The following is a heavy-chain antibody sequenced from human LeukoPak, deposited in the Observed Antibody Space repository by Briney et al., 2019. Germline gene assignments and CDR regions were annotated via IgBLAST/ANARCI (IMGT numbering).Heavy chain of an antibody. Sequence: SQTLSLTCAISGDSLSNHNVAWNWIRQSPSRGLEWLGRTYYRSKWNNDYVVSVKSRITINSDTSKTLFSLQLNSVPPEDTAVYYCARGCYSSFDYWDQGTLVTVSS. D-gene: IGHD5-18*01. CDR2: TYYRSKWNN. CDR3: ARGCYSSFDY. V-gene: IGHV6-1*01. J-gene: IGHJ4*02. CDR1: GDSLSNHNVA.